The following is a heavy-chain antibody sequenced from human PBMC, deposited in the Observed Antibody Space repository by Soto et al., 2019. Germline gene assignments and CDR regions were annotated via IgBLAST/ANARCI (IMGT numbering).Heavy chain of an antibody. J-gene: IGHJ2*01. CDR3: ARRTTVTTNWYFDL. CDR2: IYYSGST. CDR1: GGSISSSSYY. V-gene: IGHV4-39*01. D-gene: IGHD4-4*01. Sequence: SETLSLTCTVSGGSISSSSYYWGWIRQPPGKGLEWIGSIYYSGSTYYNPSLKSRVTISVDTSKNQFSLKLSSVTAADTAVYYCARRTTVTTNWYFDLWGRGTLVTVSS.